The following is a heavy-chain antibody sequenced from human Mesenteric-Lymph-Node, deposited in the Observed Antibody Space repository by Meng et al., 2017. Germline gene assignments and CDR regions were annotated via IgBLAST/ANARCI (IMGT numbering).Heavy chain of an antibody. Sequence: VQPQQWGPGLLKPLETLSLTCAVYGGSFSGYYWSWIRQPPGKGLEWIGEINHSGSTNYNPSLKSRVTISVDTSKNQFSLKLSSVTAADTAVYYCARGAYDDFWSGYYPIYWYFDLWGRGTLVTVSS. V-gene: IGHV4-34*01. CDR3: ARGAYDDFWSGYYPIYWYFDL. CDR2: INHSGST. CDR1: GGSFSGYY. D-gene: IGHD3-3*01. J-gene: IGHJ2*01.